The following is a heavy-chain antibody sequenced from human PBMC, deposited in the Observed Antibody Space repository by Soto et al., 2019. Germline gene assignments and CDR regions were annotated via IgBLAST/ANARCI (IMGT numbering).Heavy chain of an antibody. CDR3: AREAGRQRLEPVFDY. CDR1: GFTFSSYA. J-gene: IGHJ4*02. D-gene: IGHD6-25*01. Sequence: VGSLRLSCAASGFTFSSYAMHWVRQAPGKGLEWVAVISYDGSNKYYADSVKGRFTISRDNSKNTLYLQMNSPRAEDTAVYYCAREAGRQRLEPVFDYWGQGTLVTVS. CDR2: ISYDGSNK. V-gene: IGHV3-30-3*01.